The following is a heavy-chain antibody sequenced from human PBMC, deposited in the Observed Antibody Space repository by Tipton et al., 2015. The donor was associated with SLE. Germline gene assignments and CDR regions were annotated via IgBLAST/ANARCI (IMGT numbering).Heavy chain of an antibody. D-gene: IGHD6-19*01. V-gene: IGHV4-4*08. Sequence: TLSLTCTVSGGSISSHYWSWIRQPPGKGLEWIGRIYTSGSTNYNPSLKSRVTISVDTSKNQFSLKLSSVTAADTAVYYCARGGDLEQWLDYWGQGTLVTVSS. CDR1: GGSISSHY. J-gene: IGHJ4*02. CDR2: IYTSGST. CDR3: ARGGDLEQWLDY.